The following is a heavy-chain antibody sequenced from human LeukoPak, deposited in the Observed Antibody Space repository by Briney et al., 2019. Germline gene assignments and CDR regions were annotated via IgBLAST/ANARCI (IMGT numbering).Heavy chain of an antibody. Sequence: ASVTVSCTVSGYSLTELSIHWVRQRPGEGLEWMGGFDRENGKTLYSRDFEGRVTMTDDASLATAYLHLSSLRSDDTAVYYCATGDYGGIYFDSWGQGTLLIVSS. CDR2: FDRENGKT. CDR3: ATGDYGGIYFDS. D-gene: IGHD4-23*01. CDR1: GYSLTELS. J-gene: IGHJ4*02. V-gene: IGHV1-24*01.